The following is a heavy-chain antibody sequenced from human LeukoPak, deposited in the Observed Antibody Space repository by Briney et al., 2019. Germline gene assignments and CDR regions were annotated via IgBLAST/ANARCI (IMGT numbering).Heavy chain of an antibody. CDR1: GFTFSSYA. J-gene: IGHJ3*02. Sequence: GGSLRLSCAASGFTFSSYAMSWVRQAPGKGLEWVSAISGSGGSTYYADSVKGRFTISRDNSKNTLYLQMNSLRAEDTAVYYCAKDVLGSGYGDDAFDIWGQGTMVTVSS. CDR2: ISGSGGST. V-gene: IGHV3-23*01. CDR3: AKDVLGSGYGDDAFDI. D-gene: IGHD5-12*01.